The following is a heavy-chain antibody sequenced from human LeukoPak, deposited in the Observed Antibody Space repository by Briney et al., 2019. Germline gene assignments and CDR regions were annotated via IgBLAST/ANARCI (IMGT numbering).Heavy chain of an antibody. D-gene: IGHD6-13*01. J-gene: IGHJ5*02. Sequence: PSETLSLTCTVSGGSISSSSYYWGWIRQPPGKGLEWIGSIYYSGSTYYNPSLKSRVTISVDTSKNQFSLKLSSVTAADTAVYYCARVSLWGQLGNWFDPWGQGTLVTVSS. CDR1: GGSISSSSYY. CDR2: IYYSGST. V-gene: IGHV4-39*07. CDR3: ARVSLWGQLGNWFDP.